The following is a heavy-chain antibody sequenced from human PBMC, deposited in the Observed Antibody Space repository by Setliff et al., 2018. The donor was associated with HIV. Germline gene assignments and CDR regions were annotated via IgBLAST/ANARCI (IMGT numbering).Heavy chain of an antibody. CDR3: ARDMRSDIVVVVAAIPGDY. D-gene: IGHD2-15*01. Sequence: ASVKVSCKASGYTFTKYAMHWVRQAPGQGLEWMGWISAYNGNTNYAQKLKGRVTMTTDTSTSTAYMELRSLRSDDTAVYYCARDMRSDIVVVVAAIPGDYWGQGTLVTVSS. J-gene: IGHJ4*02. V-gene: IGHV1-18*01. CDR1: GYTFTKYA. CDR2: ISAYNGNT.